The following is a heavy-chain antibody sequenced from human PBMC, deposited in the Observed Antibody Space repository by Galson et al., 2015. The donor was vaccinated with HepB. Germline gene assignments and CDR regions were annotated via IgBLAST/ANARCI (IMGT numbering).Heavy chain of an antibody. J-gene: IGHJ4*02. CDR3: ARDFDCSGGSCYPDY. D-gene: IGHD2-15*01. CDR2: ISSSSSYT. V-gene: IGHV3-11*05. Sequence: SLRLSCAASGFTFSDYYMSWIRQAPGKGLEWVSYISSSSSYTNYADSVKGRFTISRDNAKNSLYLQMNSLRAEDTAVYYCARDFDCSGGSCYPDYWGQGTRVTVSS. CDR1: GFTFSDYY.